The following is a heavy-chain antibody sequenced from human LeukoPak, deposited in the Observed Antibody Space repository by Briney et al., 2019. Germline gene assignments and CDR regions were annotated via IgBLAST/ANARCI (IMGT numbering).Heavy chain of an antibody. J-gene: IGHJ4*02. Sequence: GGSLRLSCAGSGFTFSSYAMSWVRQAPGKGLEWVSAISGSGGSTYYADSVKGRFTISRDNSKNTLYLQMNSLRAEDTAVYYCAKVNDFWSGYCDYWGQGTLVTVSS. CDR1: GFTFSSYA. D-gene: IGHD3-3*01. V-gene: IGHV3-23*01. CDR2: ISGSGGST. CDR3: AKVNDFWSGYCDY.